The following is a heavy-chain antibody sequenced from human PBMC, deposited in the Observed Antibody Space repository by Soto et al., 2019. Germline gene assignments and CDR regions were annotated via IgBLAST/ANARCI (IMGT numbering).Heavy chain of an antibody. CDR2: ISYDGSNK. CDR3: ARDPDYDFWGHFDY. Sequence: PGGSLRLSCASSGFPFSSYAMHWVRQAPGKGLEWVAVISYDGSNKYYADSVKGRFTISRDNSKNTLYLQMNSLRAEDTAVYYCARDPDYDFWGHFDYWGQGTLVTVSS. D-gene: IGHD3-3*01. CDR1: GFPFSSYA. V-gene: IGHV3-30-3*01. J-gene: IGHJ4*02.